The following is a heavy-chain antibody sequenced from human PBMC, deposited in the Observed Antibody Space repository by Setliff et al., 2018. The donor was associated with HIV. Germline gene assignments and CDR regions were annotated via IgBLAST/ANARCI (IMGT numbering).Heavy chain of an antibody. CDR3: AREGYSVDAFDV. D-gene: IGHD4-4*01. J-gene: IGHJ3*01. Sequence: ASVKVSCKASGYTFTGYYMHWVRQAPGQGLEWMGWINPNSGGTNYAQKFQGRVTMTRDRSISTAYMELSRLISADTAVYYCAREGYSVDAFDVWGHGTMVTVSS. CDR2: INPNSGGT. V-gene: IGHV1-2*02. CDR1: GYTFTGYY.